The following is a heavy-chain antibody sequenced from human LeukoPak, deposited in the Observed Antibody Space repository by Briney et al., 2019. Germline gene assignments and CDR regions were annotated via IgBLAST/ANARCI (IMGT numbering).Heavy chain of an antibody. J-gene: IGHJ4*02. Sequence: ASVKVSCKASGYTFTGYYMHWVRQAPGQGLEWMGWINPNSGGTNYAQKFQGWVTMTRDTSISTACMELSRLRSDDTAVYYCAREGGYGLKYFDYWGQGTLVTVSS. D-gene: IGHD5-12*01. CDR3: AREGGYGLKYFDY. CDR1: GYTFTGYY. CDR2: INPNSGGT. V-gene: IGHV1-2*04.